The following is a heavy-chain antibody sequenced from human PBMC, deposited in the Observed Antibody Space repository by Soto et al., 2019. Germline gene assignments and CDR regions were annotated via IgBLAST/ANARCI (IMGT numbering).Heavy chain of an antibody. CDR1: GYTFTNYG. CDR2: ISAYNGNT. V-gene: IGHV1-18*01. J-gene: IGHJ6*02. CDR3: ARLPAADDLNRRYYYYYGMDV. D-gene: IGHD2-2*01. Sequence: VASVKVSCKASGYTFTNYGISWVRQAPGQGLEWMGWISAYNGNTKYAQKLQGRVTMTTDTSTSTAYMELRSLRSDDTAVYYCARLPAADDLNRRYYYYYGMDVWGQGTTVTVSS.